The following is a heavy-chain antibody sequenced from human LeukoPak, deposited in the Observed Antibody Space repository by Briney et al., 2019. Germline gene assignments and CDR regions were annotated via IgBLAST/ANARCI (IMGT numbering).Heavy chain of an antibody. J-gene: IGHJ4*02. CDR1: GGSISSYY. CDR2: IYYSGST. CDR3: ARFPLQTRHDY. Sequence: SETLSLTCTVAGGSISSYYWSWIRQPPGKGLEWIGYIYYSGSTNYNPSLKSRVTISVDTSKNKFSLKLSSVTAADTAVYYCARFPLQTRHDYWGQGTLVTVSS. V-gene: IGHV4-59*12. D-gene: IGHD1-14*01.